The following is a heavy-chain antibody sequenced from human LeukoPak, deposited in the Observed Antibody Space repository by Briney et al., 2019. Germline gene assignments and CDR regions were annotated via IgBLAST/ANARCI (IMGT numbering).Heavy chain of an antibody. V-gene: IGHV3-30-3*01. CDR2: ISYDGSNK. D-gene: IGHD6-13*01. J-gene: IGHJ4*02. CDR1: GFTFSSYA. CDR3: ARGQQQGEFDY. Sequence: LPGGSLRLSCAASGFTFSSYAMHWVRQAPGKGLEWVAVISYDGSNKYYADSVKGRFTISRDNSKNTLYLQMNSLRAEDTAVYYCARGQQQGEFDYWGQGTLVTVSS.